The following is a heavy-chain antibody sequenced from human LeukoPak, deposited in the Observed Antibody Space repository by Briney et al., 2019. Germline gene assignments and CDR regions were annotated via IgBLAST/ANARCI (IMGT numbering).Heavy chain of an antibody. V-gene: IGHV4-34*01. CDR1: GGSISSYY. J-gene: IGHJ5*02. D-gene: IGHD3-16*02. CDR2: INHSGST. Sequence: SETLSLTCTVSGGSISSYYWSWIRQPPGKGLEWIGEINHSGSTNYNPSLKSRVTISVDTSKNQFSLKLSSVTAADTAVYYCARSRPHYVWGSYPRNWFDPWGQGTLVTVSS. CDR3: ARSRPHYVWGSYPRNWFDP.